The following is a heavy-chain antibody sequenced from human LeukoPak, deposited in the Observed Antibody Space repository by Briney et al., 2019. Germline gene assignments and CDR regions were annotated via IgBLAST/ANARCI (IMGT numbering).Heavy chain of an antibody. CDR1: GYTFTGYY. D-gene: IGHD6-6*01. Sequence: GASVKVSCKXSGYTFTGYYMHWVRQAPGQGLEWMGWINPNSGGTNYAQKFQGRVTMTRDTSISTAYMELSRLRSDDTAVYYCARFEYSSSSDGYWGQGTLVTVSS. CDR2: INPNSGGT. V-gene: IGHV1-2*02. J-gene: IGHJ4*02. CDR3: ARFEYSSSSDGY.